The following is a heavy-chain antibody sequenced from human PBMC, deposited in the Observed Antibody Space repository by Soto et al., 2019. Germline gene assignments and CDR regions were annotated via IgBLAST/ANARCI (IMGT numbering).Heavy chain of an antibody. J-gene: IGHJ3*02. D-gene: IGHD6-6*01. CDR2: ISYDGSKK. CDR1: GFTFSSYA. CDR3: ARPTSAARKLDAFDI. Sequence: GGSLRLSCAASGFTFSSYAMHWVRQAPGKGLEWVAVISYDGSKKYYADSVKGRFTISRDNAKNSLYLQMNSLRAGDTAVYYCARPTSAARKLDAFDIWGQGTMVTVSS. V-gene: IGHV3-30-3*01.